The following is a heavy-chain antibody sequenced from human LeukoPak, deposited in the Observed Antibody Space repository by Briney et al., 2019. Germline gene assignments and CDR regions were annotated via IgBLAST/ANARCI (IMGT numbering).Heavy chain of an antibody. V-gene: IGHV1-18*01. CDR1: GHPFYKYG. J-gene: IGHJ4*02. Sequence: GASVKVSCKVSGHPFYKYGINWVRQAPGQGLEWLGWVSVYNGNTNNVQTLQGRLTMTTDVSTSTAYMELRGLRSDDTAVYYCAGNYEGQGVVAAHWGQGTLVTVSS. D-gene: IGHD3-16*01. CDR3: AGNYEGQGVVAAH. CDR2: VSVYNGNT.